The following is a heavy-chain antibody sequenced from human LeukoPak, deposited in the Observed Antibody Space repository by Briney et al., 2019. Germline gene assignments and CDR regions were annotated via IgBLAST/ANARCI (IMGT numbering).Heavy chain of an antibody. J-gene: IGHJ4*02. CDR2: IYPGDSDT. Sequence: GASLQISCKGSGSSFTSYWIGWVRQMPGKGLEWMGIIYPGDSDTRYSPSFQGQVTISADKSISTAYLQWSSLKASDTAMYYCARHALRTYDSSVGYWGQGTLVTVSS. CDR1: GSSFTSYW. V-gene: IGHV5-51*01. D-gene: IGHD3-22*01. CDR3: ARHALRTYDSSVGY.